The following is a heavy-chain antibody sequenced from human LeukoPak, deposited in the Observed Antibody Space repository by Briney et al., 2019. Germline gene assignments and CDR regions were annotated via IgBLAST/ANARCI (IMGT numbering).Heavy chain of an antibody. CDR1: GYTLTGYY. D-gene: IGHD2-15*01. J-gene: IGHJ4*02. CDR2: INPSAYAT. V-gene: IGHV1-46*01. Sequence: ASVKVSCKASGYTLTGYYIHWVRQAPGQGLEWMGIINPSAYATSYAQNFQGRITMTRDMSTSTLYMELSSLRSEDTAVYYCATEAPATGGFDYWGQGTLVTVSS. CDR3: ATEAPATGGFDY.